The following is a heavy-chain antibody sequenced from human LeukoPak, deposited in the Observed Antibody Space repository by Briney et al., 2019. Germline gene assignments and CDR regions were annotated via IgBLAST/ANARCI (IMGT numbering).Heavy chain of an antibody. CDR3: AREADYYDSSGYYLGAFDI. CDR2: ISSSSSTI. J-gene: IGHJ3*02. Sequence: GGSLRLSCAASGFTFSSYAMHWVRQAPGKGLEWVSYISSSSSTIYYADSVKGRFTISRDNAKNSLYLQMNSLRAEDTAVYYCAREADYYDSSGYYLGAFDIWGQGTMVTVSS. V-gene: IGHV3-48*01. CDR1: GFTFSSYA. D-gene: IGHD3-22*01.